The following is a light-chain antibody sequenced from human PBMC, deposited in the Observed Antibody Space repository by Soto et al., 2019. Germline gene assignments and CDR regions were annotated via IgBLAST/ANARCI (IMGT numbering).Light chain of an antibody. CDR3: QTWVTGIHI. J-gene: IGLJ2*01. V-gene: IGLV4-69*01. Sequence: QLVLTQSPSASASLGPSVKLTCTLSSGHSNYAIAWHQQQPEKGPRFLMKLNSDGRHSKGDGIPDRFSGSSSGAERYLTISTLQSEDEADYYCQTWVTGIHIFGGGTQLTVL. CDR2: LNSDGRH. CDR1: SGHSNYA.